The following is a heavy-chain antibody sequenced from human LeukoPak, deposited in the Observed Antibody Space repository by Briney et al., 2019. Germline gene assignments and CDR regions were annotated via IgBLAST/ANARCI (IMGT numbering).Heavy chain of an antibody. CDR1: GFTVSSNY. D-gene: IGHD2/OR15-2a*01. CDR2: IYSGGST. Sequence: GGSLRLSCAASGFTVSSNYMSWVRQAPGKGLEWVSVIYSGGSTYYADSVKGRFIISRDNSKNTLYLQMKSLRAEDTAIYYCAREQIGLYDYWGQGTLVTVSS. V-gene: IGHV3-53*01. J-gene: IGHJ4*02. CDR3: AREQIGLYDY.